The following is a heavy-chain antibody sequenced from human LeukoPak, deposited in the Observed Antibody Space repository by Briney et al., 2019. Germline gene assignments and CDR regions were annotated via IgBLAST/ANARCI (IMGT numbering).Heavy chain of an antibody. V-gene: IGHV3-21*01. Sequence: GGSLRLSCAASGFTFSSHSMNWVRQAPGKGLEWVSSINSSSSYIYYADSVKGRFTISRDNAKNSLYLQMNSLRAEDTAVYYCARVYHCSSTSCYTSVSDWGQGTLVTVSS. J-gene: IGHJ4*02. CDR2: INSSSSYI. CDR3: ARVYHCSSTSCYTSVSD. D-gene: IGHD2-2*02. CDR1: GFTFSSHS.